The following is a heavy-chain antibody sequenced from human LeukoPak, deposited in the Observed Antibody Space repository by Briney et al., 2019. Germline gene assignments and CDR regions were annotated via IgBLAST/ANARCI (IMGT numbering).Heavy chain of an antibody. J-gene: IGHJ6*02. CDR2: ISTYNGNT. CDR3: ARHPPFTMVRVVGYYYYYGMDV. CDR1: GYTFTNHG. D-gene: IGHD3-10*01. V-gene: IGHV1-18*01. Sequence: ASVKVSCKASGYTFTNHGISWVRQAPGQGLEWMGWISTYNGNTNYAQKLQGRVTMTTDTSTSTAYMELRSLRSDDTAVYYCARHPPFTMVRVVGYYYYYGMDVWGQGTTVAVSS.